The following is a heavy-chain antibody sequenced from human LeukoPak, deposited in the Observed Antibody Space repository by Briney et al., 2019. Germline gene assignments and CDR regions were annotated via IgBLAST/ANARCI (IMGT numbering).Heavy chain of an antibody. D-gene: IGHD1-26*01. CDR1: GFIFSSYG. V-gene: IGHV3-30*03. CDR2: ISYDGNNK. Sequence: PGRSLRLSCAASGFIFSSYGMHWVRQAPGKGLEWVALISYDGNNKYYADSVKGRFTISRDNSKNTLYLQMNSLRAEDTAVYYCARDSQEATRYNWFDPWGQGTLVTVSS. J-gene: IGHJ5*02. CDR3: ARDSQEATRYNWFDP.